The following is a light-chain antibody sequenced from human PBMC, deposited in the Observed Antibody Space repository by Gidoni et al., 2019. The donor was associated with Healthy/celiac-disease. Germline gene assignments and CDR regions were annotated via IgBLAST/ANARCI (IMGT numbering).Light chain of an antibody. Sequence: EIVLTQSPGTLSLSPGERATLSCMASQSVSSSYLAWYQQKPGQAPRLLIYGASSRATGIPDRFSGSGSGTDFTITISRLEPEDFAVYYCQQYGSSLSWTFGQGTKVEIK. CDR3: QQYGSSLSWT. CDR2: GAS. V-gene: IGKV3-20*01. J-gene: IGKJ1*01. CDR1: QSVSSSY.